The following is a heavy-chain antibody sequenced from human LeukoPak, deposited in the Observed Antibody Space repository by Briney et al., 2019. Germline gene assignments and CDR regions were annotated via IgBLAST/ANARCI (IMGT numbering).Heavy chain of an antibody. CDR2: IKSKADGGTT. CDR3: STDLLRWTITLGY. J-gene: IGHJ4*02. V-gene: IGHV3-15*01. CDR1: GFTFTNAW. Sequence: PGGSLRLSCAASGFTFTNAWMSWVRQAPGKGLEWVGRIKSKADGGTTDYAAPVKGRFTISRDDSKNTLYLEMNSLNTEYTAVYYCSTDLLRWTITLGYWGQGTLVTVSS. D-gene: IGHD4-23*01.